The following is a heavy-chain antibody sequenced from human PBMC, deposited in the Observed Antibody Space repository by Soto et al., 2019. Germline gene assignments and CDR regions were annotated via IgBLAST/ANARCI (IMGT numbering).Heavy chain of an antibody. Sequence: KQSQTLSLTCAISGDSVSSNSAAWNWIRQSPSRGLEWLGRTYYRSKWYNDYAVSVKSRITINPDTSKNQFSLQLNSVTPEDTAVYYCARDWGCSSTSCYIGLFDYWGQGTLVTVSS. CDR3: ARDWGCSSTSCYIGLFDY. V-gene: IGHV6-1*01. CDR2: TYYRSKWYN. D-gene: IGHD2-2*02. CDR1: GDSVSSNSAA. J-gene: IGHJ4*02.